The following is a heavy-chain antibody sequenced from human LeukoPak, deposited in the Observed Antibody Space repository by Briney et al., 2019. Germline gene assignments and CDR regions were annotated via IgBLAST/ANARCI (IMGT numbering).Heavy chain of an antibody. D-gene: IGHD2-15*01. J-gene: IGHJ4*02. CDR3: ARKADCSGGSCYSPAGY. CDR1: RYTFTSYA. CDR2: INAGNGNT. Sequence: ASVKVSCKASRYTFTSYAMHWVRQAPGQRLEWMGWINAGNGNTKYSQKFQGRVTITRDTSASTAYMELSSLRSEDTAVYYCARKADCSGGSCYSPAGYWGQGTLVTVSS. V-gene: IGHV1-3*01.